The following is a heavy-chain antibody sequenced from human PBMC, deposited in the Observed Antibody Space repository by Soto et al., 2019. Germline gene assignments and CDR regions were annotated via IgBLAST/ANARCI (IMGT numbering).Heavy chain of an antibody. CDR1: GFTFSSYE. CDR2: IGTSGSTI. D-gene: IGHD3-10*01. CDR3: ARDLYFFGSGTSIDH. Sequence: EVQLVESGGGLVQPGGTLRLSCAASGFTFSSYEMNWVRQAPGAGLEWVSYIGTSGSTIYYSDSVKGRFTISRDNAKNSLYLQMNSLRAEDTAVYYCARDLYFFGSGTSIDHWGQGTLVTVSS. J-gene: IGHJ4*02. V-gene: IGHV3-48*03.